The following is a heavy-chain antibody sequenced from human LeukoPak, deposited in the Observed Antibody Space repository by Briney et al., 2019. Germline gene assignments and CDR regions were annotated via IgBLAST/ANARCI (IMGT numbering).Heavy chain of an antibody. CDR1: GGSISSYY. CDR3: ARDTWEGSGSYWAD. CDR2: IYSSGIT. V-gene: IGHV4-4*07. Sequence: SETLSLTRSVSGGSISSYYWSWIRPPAGKGLVWIGRIYSSGITNYSPSLKSRVTMSVDTSKNQFSLKLTSVTAADTAVYYCARDTWEGSGSYWADWGQGTLVTVSS. D-gene: IGHD3-10*01. J-gene: IGHJ4*02.